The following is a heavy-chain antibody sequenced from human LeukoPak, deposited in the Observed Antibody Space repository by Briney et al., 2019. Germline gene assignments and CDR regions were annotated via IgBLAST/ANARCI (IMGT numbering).Heavy chain of an antibody. D-gene: IGHD5-18*01. J-gene: IGHJ4*02. CDR1: GFTFSSYE. CDR3: ARDRSRIQLYDY. V-gene: IGHV3-21*01. CDR2: ISSSSSYI. Sequence: PGGSLRLSCAASGFTFSSYEMNWVRQAPGKGLEWVSSISSSSSYIYYADSVKGRFTISRDNAKNSLYLQMNSLRAEDTAVYYCARDRSRIQLYDYWGQGTLVTVSS.